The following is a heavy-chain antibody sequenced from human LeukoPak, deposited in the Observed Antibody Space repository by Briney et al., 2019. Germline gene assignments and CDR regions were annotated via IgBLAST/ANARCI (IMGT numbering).Heavy chain of an antibody. CDR2: ISYDGSNK. J-gene: IGHJ4*02. V-gene: IGHV3-30*03. D-gene: IGHD6-13*01. CDR3: ATEEMPEAAGLDY. Sequence: PGGSLRLSCAASGFTFSSYGMHWVRQAPGKGLEWVAVISYDGSNKYYADSVKGRFTISRDNAKNSLYLQMNSLRAEDMAVYYCATEEMPEAAGLDYWGQGTLVTVSS. CDR1: GFTFSSYG.